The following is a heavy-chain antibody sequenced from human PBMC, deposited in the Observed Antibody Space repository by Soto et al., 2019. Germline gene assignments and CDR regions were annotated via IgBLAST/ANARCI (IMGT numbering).Heavy chain of an antibody. CDR3: AKDPLNVVVVAATWNWFDP. V-gene: IGHV3-23*01. D-gene: IGHD2-15*01. CDR2: ISGSGGST. Sequence: GGSLRLSCAASGFTFSSYAMSWVRQAPGKGLEWVSAISGSGGSTYYADSVKGRFTISRDNSKNTLYLQMNSLRAEDTAVYYCAKDPLNVVVVAATWNWFDPWGQGTLVTVSS. J-gene: IGHJ5*02. CDR1: GFTFSSYA.